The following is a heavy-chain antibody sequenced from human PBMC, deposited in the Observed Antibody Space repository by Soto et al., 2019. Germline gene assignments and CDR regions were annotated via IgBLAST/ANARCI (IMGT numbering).Heavy chain of an antibody. CDR1: GGTFSSYA. V-gene: IGHV1-69*12. D-gene: IGHD5-18*01. CDR3: ATQGLPNYYYSGMDV. Sequence: QVQLVQSGAEVKKPGSSVKVSCKASGGTFSSYAISWVRQAPGQGLEWMGGIIPIFGTADYAQKFQGRVTITADESXXTASMELSSLRSEDTAVYYCATQGLPNYYYSGMDVWGPGTTVTVSS. CDR2: IIPIFGTA. J-gene: IGHJ6*02.